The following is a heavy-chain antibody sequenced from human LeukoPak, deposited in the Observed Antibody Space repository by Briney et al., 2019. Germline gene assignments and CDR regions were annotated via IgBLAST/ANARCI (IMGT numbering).Heavy chain of an antibody. D-gene: IGHD3-10*01. CDR2: MYPSGST. J-gene: IGHJ4*02. CDR1: GGSISNYY. V-gene: IGHV4-4*07. Sequence: SETLSLTCTVSGGSISNYYWSWLRQPAGKGLEWIGRMYPSGSTKYNPSLKSRVIISVDNSKNLLSLKLTSVTAADTAVYFCARDHYGSGSYGDYWGQGTLVTVSS. CDR3: ARDHYGSGSYGDY.